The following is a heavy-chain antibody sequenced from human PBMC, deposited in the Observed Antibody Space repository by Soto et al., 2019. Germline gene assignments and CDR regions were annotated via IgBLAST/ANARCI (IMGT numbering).Heavy chain of an antibody. CDR2: IYPGDSDT. V-gene: IGHV5-51*01. Sequence: GESLKISCNGSGYSFTSYWIGSVCQMPWKGLEWMGIIYPGDSDTRYSPSFQGQVSFSADKSISTAYLQWSSLKASDTAMYYCARLGVEMATTTHFDSWGQGTLVTVSS. J-gene: IGHJ4*02. CDR1: GYSFTSYW. CDR3: ARLGVEMATTTHFDS. D-gene: IGHD1-1*01.